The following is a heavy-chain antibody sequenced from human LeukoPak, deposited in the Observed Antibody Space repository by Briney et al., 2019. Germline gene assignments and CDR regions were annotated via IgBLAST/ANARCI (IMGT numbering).Heavy chain of an antibody. CDR1: GFTFSSYA. CDR3: AKISSCSSTSCRPYYFDY. CDR2: ISGSGGSK. Sequence: GGSLRLSCAASGFTFSSYAMSWVRQARGKGLEWVSVISGSGGSKSYADSVKGRFTVSRDISKNTLYLQMNSLRAEDTAVYYCAKISSCSSTSCRPYYFDYWGQGTLVTVSS. J-gene: IGHJ4*02. D-gene: IGHD2-2*01. V-gene: IGHV3-23*01.